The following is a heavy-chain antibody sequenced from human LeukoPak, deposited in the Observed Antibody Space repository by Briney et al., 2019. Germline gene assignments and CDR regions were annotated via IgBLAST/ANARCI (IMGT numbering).Heavy chain of an antibody. CDR2: IYYSGST. V-gene: IGHV4-39*07. CDR3: ARQGGIAAAEADY. Sequence: KSSETLSLTCTVSGGSISSSSYYWGWIRQPPGKGLEWIGSIYYSGSTYYNPSLKSRVTISVDTSKNQFSLKLSSVTAADTAVYYCARQGGIAAAEADYWGQGTLVTVSS. D-gene: IGHD6-13*01. J-gene: IGHJ4*02. CDR1: GGSISSSSYY.